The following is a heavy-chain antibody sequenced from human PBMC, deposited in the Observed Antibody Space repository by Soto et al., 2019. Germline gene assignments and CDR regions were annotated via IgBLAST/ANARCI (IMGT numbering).Heavy chain of an antibody. D-gene: IGHD3-22*01. V-gene: IGHV3-15*01. Sequence: GGSLRLSCAASGFTFSNAWMSWVRQAPGKGLEWVGRIKSKTDGGTTDYAAPVKGRFTISRDDSKNTLYLQMNSLKTEDTDVYYCTSPSYYYDSSGYYDPNAFDIWGQGTMVTVSS. CDR1: GFTFSNAW. CDR3: TSPSYYYDSSGYYDPNAFDI. J-gene: IGHJ3*02. CDR2: IKSKTDGGTT.